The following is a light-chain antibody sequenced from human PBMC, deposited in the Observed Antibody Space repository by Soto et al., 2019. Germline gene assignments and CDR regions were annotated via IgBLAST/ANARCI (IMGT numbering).Light chain of an antibody. J-gene: IGKJ1*01. CDR1: ESIGNW. Sequence: DIQVTQSPSTLSASEGYRVTITCRASESIGNWLAWYQQKPGQAPNLLIYEASNLESGVPSRFSGSGSGTEFTLTISSLQPVDFATYYCHQYSSFPWTFGQGTKVEIK. CDR3: HQYSSFPWT. CDR2: EAS. V-gene: IGKV1-5*03.